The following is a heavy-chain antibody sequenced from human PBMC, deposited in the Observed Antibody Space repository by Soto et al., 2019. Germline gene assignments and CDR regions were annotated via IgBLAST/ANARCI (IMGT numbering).Heavy chain of an antibody. CDR3: ASWHEREHAYDV. J-gene: IGHJ3*01. D-gene: IGHD1-1*01. V-gene: IGHV3-53*01. Sequence: PGGSLRLSCAAFGLTVSGKKYVAWVRQAPGKGLEWISALYDVDGTYYADSVKGRFTTSSDSSKTTVYLQMNGLRPDDTAVYYCASWHEREHAYDVWGRGTTVTVSS. CDR2: LYDVDGT. CDR1: GLTVSGKKY.